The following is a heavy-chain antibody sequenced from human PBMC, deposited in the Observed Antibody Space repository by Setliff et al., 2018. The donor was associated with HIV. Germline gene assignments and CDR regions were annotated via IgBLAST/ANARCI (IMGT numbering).Heavy chain of an antibody. Sequence: SETLSLTCAVYGGSFSAYSWSWIRQPPGKGLEWIGEICHSGSANYNPSLKSRVTISVDTSNNQFSLKLRFVTAADTAVYYCVRVSTAVTAAPLDYWSQGTLVTVSS. V-gene: IGHV4-34*01. D-gene: IGHD4-17*01. J-gene: IGHJ4*02. CDR3: VRVSTAVTAAPLDY. CDR1: GGSFSAYS. CDR2: ICHSGSA.